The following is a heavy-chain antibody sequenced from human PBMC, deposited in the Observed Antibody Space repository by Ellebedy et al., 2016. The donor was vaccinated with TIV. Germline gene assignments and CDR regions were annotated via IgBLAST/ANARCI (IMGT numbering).Heavy chain of an antibody. CDR2: INPNRGGT. CDR3: AKDPCSSTSCPWSDP. V-gene: IGHV1-2*04. Sequence: ASVKVSCKASGYTFTGYYMHWVRQAPGQGLEWMGWINPNRGGTNYAQKFQGWVTMTRDTSISTVYMELSRLRSDDTAVYYCAKDPCSSTSCPWSDPWGQGTLVTVSS. J-gene: IGHJ5*02. D-gene: IGHD2-2*01. CDR1: GYTFTGYY.